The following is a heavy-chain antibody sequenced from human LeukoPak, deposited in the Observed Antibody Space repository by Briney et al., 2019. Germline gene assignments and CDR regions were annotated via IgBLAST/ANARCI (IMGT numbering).Heavy chain of an antibody. Sequence: SETLSLTCTVSDAAISDYYWSWIRQPPGKGLEWIGYIYYSGSTNYNPSLKSRVTISVDTSKNQFSLKLSSVTAADPAVHCYARANVLAGIDYFDYWGQGTLVTVSS. CDR1: DAAISDYY. CDR3: ARANVLAGIDYFDY. V-gene: IGHV4-59*01. D-gene: IGHD2-2*01. CDR2: IYYSGST. J-gene: IGHJ4*02.